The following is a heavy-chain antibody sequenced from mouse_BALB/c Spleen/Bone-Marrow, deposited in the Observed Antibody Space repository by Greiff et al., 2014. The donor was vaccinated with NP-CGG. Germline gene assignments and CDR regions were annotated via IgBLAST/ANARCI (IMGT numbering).Heavy chain of an antibody. D-gene: IGHD2-12*01. V-gene: IGHV1S81*02. CDR2: INPGNGGT. CDR3: TRSRRAMDY. Sequence: QVQLKESGAELVKPGASVKLSCKASGYTFTSYYIYWVKQRPGQGLEWIGEINPGNGGTNFNEKFKSKATLTVDKSSSTAYMQLSSLTSEDSAVYYCTRSRRAMDYWGQGTSVTVSS. CDR1: GYTFTSYY. J-gene: IGHJ4*01.